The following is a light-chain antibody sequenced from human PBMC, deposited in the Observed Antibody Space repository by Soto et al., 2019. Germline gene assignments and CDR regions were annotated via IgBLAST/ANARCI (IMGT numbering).Light chain of an antibody. CDR2: GNR. CDR1: SSNIGAGYD. Sequence: QSVLTQPPSVSGAPGQTVTISCTGKSSNIGAGYDVHWYQQYPGTAPRPLIYGNRNRPSGVPDRFSGSKSGTSASLAIIGLRAEDEADYYCQAYDSSMTGSYVLGTGTKVTVL. CDR3: QAYDSSMTGSYV. J-gene: IGLJ1*01. V-gene: IGLV1-40*01.